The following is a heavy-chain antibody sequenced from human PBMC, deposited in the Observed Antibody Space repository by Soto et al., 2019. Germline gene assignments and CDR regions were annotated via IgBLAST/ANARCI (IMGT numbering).Heavy chain of an antibody. CDR1: GDSVSSNSAA. V-gene: IGHV6-1*01. D-gene: IGHD1-7*01. CDR3: AGTSSLHWYYMDV. J-gene: IGHJ6*03. CDR2: TYYRSRWYN. Sequence: QVQLQQSGPGLVRPSQTLSLTCVISGDSVSSNSAAWNWIRQSPSRGLEWLGRTYYRSRWYNDYAVSVRSRITVNADTSKTQFSLHLNSVPPEDTAVYYCAGTSSLHWYYMDVWDKGTTVTVSS.